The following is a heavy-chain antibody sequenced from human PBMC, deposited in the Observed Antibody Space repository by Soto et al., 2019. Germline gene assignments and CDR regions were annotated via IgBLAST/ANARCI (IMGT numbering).Heavy chain of an antibody. CDR2: INHSGST. J-gene: IGHJ5*02. CDR1: GGSFSGYY. CDR3: ARSKGSSWYAGRDWFDP. Sequence: PSVTLSLTCAVYGGSFSGYYWSWIRQPPGKGLEWIGEINHSGSTNYNPSLKSRVTISVDTSKNQFSLKLSSVTAADTAVYYCARSKGSSWYAGRDWFDPWGQGTLVTASS. V-gene: IGHV4-34*01. D-gene: IGHD6-13*01.